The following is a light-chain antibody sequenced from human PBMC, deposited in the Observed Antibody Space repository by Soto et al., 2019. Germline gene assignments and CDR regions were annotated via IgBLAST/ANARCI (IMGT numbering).Light chain of an antibody. CDR1: QSVSSN. Sequence: EIVMTQSPATLSVSPGERATLSCRASQSVSSNLAWYQQKPGQAPRLLIYSASTRATGIPARFSGSGSGTEFTLTISKLQSEDFAVYYCQQHNNWPRYTFGQGTKLEIK. CDR3: QQHNNWPRYT. J-gene: IGKJ2*01. CDR2: SAS. V-gene: IGKV3-15*01.